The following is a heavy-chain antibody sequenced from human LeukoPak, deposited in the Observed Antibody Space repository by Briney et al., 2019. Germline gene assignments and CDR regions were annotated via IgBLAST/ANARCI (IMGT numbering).Heavy chain of an antibody. D-gene: IGHD3-22*01. CDR2: ISGSGGST. CDR3: AKLRKEGVLTYYYDSSGYNFDY. J-gene: IGHJ4*02. Sequence: GGSLRLSCAASGFTFSSYAMSWVRQAPGKGLEWVSAISGSGGSTYYADSVKGRFTISRDNSKNTLYLQMNSLRAEDTAVYYCAKLRKEGVLTYYYDSSGYNFDYWGQGTLVTASS. V-gene: IGHV3-23*01. CDR1: GFTFSSYA.